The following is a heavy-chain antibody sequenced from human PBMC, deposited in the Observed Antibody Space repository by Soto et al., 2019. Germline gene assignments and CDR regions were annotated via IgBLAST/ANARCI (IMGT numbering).Heavy chain of an antibody. J-gene: IGHJ3*02. Sequence: SETLSLTCTVSGGSISSYYWSWIRQPPGKGLEWIGYIYYSGSTNYNPSLKSRVTISVDTSKNQFSLKLSSVTAADTAVYYCAGREGSWFDICGQGTMVTVSS. D-gene: IGHD3-10*01. CDR3: AGREGSWFDI. CDR1: GGSISSYY. V-gene: IGHV4-59*08. CDR2: IYYSGST.